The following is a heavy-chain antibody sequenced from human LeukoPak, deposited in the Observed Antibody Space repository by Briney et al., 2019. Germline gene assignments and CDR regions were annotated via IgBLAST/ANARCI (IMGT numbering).Heavy chain of an antibody. V-gene: IGHV4-59*01. CDR1: GGSISSYY. D-gene: IGHD3-10*01. J-gene: IGHJ5*02. CDR2: IYYSGST. Sequence: PSETLSLTCTVSGGSISSYYWSWIRQPPGKGLEWIGYIYYSGSTNYNPSLKSRVTISVDTSKNQFSLKLSSVTAADTAVYYCARSYFGELLKYNNWFDPWGQGTLVTVSS. CDR3: ARSYFGELLKYNNWFDP.